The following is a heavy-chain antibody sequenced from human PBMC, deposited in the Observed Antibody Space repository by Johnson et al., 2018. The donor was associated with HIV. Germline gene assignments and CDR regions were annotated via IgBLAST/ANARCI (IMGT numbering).Heavy chain of an antibody. D-gene: IGHD3-10*01. CDR3: AKFEGFITVNRVVGDAFDI. V-gene: IGHV3-33*06. CDR2: IWYDGSNK. CDR1: GFTFDDYD. J-gene: IGHJ3*02. Sequence: QMLLVESGGGVIRPGGSLRLSCAASGFTFDDYDMSWVRQAPGKGLEWVAVIWYDGSNKYYADSVKGRFTISRDNSKNTLYLQMNSLRAEDMAVYFCAKFEGFITVNRVVGDAFDIWGQGTMVSVSS.